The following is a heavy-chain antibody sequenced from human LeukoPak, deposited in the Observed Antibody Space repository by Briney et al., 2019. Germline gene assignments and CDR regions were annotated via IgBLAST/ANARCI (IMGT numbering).Heavy chain of an antibody. CDR1: GGSISSYY. V-gene: IGHV4-4*07. Sequence: PSETLSLTCPVSGGSISSYYWSWIRQPAGKGLEWIGRIYTSGSTNYNPSLKSRVTMSVDTSKNQFSLKLSSVTAADTAVYYCASFVAAAGTRDAFDIWGQGTMVTVSS. CDR3: ASFVAAAGTRDAFDI. J-gene: IGHJ3*02. D-gene: IGHD6-13*01. CDR2: IYTSGST.